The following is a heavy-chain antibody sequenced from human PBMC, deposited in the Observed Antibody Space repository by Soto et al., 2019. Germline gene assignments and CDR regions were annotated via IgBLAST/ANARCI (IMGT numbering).Heavy chain of an antibody. D-gene: IGHD3-16*01. CDR3: ARGDDY. Sequence: QVQLVQSGAEVKKPGASVKVSCKASGYTFTSYAMHWVRQAPGQRLEWMGWINAGNGNTKYSQKFQGRVTITRDTTASTAYMELSSLRSEETAVYYCARGDDYWGQGTLVTVSS. CDR2: INAGNGNT. CDR1: GYTFTSYA. J-gene: IGHJ4*02. V-gene: IGHV1-3*01.